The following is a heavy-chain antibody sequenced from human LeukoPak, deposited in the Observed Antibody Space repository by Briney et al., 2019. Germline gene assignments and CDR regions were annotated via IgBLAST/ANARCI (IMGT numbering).Heavy chain of an antibody. Sequence: AGGSLRLSCAASGFTFINYALHWVRQAPGKGLEYVSAISASGDSTYYANSVKGRFTISIDNSKNTLYLQMGSLRTEDMAVYYCAREDDYGDYGFDYWGQGTLVTVSS. CDR1: GFTFINYA. J-gene: IGHJ4*02. CDR3: AREDDYGDYGFDY. V-gene: IGHV3-64*01. D-gene: IGHD4-17*01. CDR2: ISASGDST.